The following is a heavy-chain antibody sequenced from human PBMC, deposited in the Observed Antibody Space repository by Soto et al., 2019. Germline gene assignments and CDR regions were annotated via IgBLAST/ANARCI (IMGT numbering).Heavy chain of an antibody. D-gene: IGHD5-12*01. Sequence: ASVKVSCKASGGTFSSYAISWVQQAPGQGFEWMGGIISIFDTADYAQKFQGRVTITADESTSTAYMELSSLRSEDTAVYYCAASCVGCRGFNYYGMDVWGQGTTVTVSS. CDR2: IISIFDTA. CDR1: GGTFSSYA. V-gene: IGHV1-69*13. J-gene: IGHJ6*02. CDR3: AASCVGCRGFNYYGMDV.